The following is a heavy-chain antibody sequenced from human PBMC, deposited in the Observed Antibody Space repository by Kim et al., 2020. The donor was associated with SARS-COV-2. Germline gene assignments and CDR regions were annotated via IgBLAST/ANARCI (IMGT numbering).Heavy chain of an antibody. CDR3: AKDPALDSTLYGMDV. D-gene: IGHD6-13*01. V-gene: IGHV3-23*01. CDR1: GFTFSSYA. CDR2: ISGSGGST. J-gene: IGHJ6*02. Sequence: GGSLRLSCAASGFTFSSYAMSWVRQAPGKGLEWVSAISGSGGSTYYADSVKGRFTISRDNSKNTLYLQMNSLRAEDTAVYYCAKDPALDSTLYGMDVWGQGTTVTVSS.